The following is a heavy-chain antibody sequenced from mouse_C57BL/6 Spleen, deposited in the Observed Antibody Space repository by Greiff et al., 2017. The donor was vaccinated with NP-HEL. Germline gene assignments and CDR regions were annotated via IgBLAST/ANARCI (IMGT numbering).Heavy chain of an antibody. V-gene: IGHV3-6*01. D-gene: IGHD1-1*01. CDR2: ISYDGSN. J-gene: IGHJ4*01. Sequence: EVQLVESGPGLVKPSQSLSLTCSVTGYSITSGYYWNWIRQFPGNKLEWMGYISYDGSNNYNPSLKNRISITRDTSKNQFFLKLNSVTTEDTATYYCAREADITTVTHYAMDYWGQGTSVTVSS. CDR1: GYSITSGYY. CDR3: AREADITTVTHYAMDY.